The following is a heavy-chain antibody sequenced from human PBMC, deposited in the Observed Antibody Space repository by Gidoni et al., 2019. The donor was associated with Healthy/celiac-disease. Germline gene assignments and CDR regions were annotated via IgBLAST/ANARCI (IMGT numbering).Heavy chain of an antibody. D-gene: IGHD2-2*01. Sequence: EVQLVESGGGLVQPGGSLRLSCAASGFPSSSSSMNWVRQAPGKGLECVSYISSSSSTIYYADSVKGRFTISRDNAKNSLYLQMNSLRAEDTAVYYCASPDSGYCSSTSCYAHYYYGMDVWGQGTTVTVSS. V-gene: IGHV3-48*04. CDR3: ASPDSGYCSSTSCYAHYYYGMDV. J-gene: IGHJ6*02. CDR2: ISSSSSTI. CDR1: GFPSSSSS.